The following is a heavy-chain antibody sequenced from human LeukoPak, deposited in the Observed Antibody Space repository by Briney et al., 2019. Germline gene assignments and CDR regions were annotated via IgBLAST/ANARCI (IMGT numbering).Heavy chain of an antibody. CDR2: INTITENP. V-gene: IGHV7-4-1*02. CDR1: GYTFTNYA. CDR3: ARDLVNLDY. D-gene: IGHD6-6*01. Sequence: GASVKVSCKASGYTFTNYAMNWVRQAPGQGLEWMGWINTITENPTYAQDFTGRFVFSLDTSVNTAYLQISSLKTDDTAVYYCARDLVNLDYWGQGTLVTVSS. J-gene: IGHJ4*02.